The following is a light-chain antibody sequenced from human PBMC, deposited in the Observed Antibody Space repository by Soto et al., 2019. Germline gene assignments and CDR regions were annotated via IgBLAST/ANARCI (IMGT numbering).Light chain of an antibody. CDR3: QQYFIAPFT. CDR1: QSVLSSSNNKKF. J-gene: IGKJ5*01. CDR2: WAS. Sequence: DIVMTQSPDSLAVSLGERATLSCRSTQSVLSSSNNKKFLAWYQHKRGQPPKLLIYWASTWESGVPDRFRGSGSGTEFTLTISSLQPEDVAVYYCQQYFIAPFTFGQGTRLEI. V-gene: IGKV4-1*01.